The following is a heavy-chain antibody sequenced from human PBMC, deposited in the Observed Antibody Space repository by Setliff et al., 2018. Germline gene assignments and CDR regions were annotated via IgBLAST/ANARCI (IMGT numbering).Heavy chain of an antibody. D-gene: IGHD3-22*01. V-gene: IGHV4-38-2*02. CDR3: AREGYYDSSGYWADFDY. CDR2: IYHSGST. J-gene: IGHJ4*02. Sequence: LSLTCAVSGYSISSGYYWGWIRQPPGKGLEWIGSIYHSGSTYYNPSLKSRVTISVDTSKNQFSLKLSSVTAADTAVYYCAREGYYDSSGYWADFDYWGQGTLVTVSS. CDR1: GYSISSGYY.